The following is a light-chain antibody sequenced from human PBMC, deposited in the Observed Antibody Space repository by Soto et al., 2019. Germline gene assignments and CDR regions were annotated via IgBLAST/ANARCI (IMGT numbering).Light chain of an antibody. J-gene: IGLJ1*01. CDR1: SSNIENNY. V-gene: IGLV1-51*02. CDR3: ATWDSSLCGGV. CDR2: EDN. Sequence: QSALTQPPSVSAAPGQRVTISCSGSSSNIENNYVSWYRQLPGTAPNLLIYEDNKRPSGIPDRFSGSKSGTSATLGITGLETGDEADYYCATWDSSLCGGVFGTGTKVTVL.